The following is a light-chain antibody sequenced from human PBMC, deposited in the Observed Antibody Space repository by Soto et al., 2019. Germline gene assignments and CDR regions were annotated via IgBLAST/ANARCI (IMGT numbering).Light chain of an antibody. CDR1: SSDVGNYIF. Sequence: QSVLTQPASVSGSPGQSITISCTGTSSDVGNYIFVSWYRQHPGKAPKLMIYDINNRPSGVSNRFSGSKSGNTASLTISGLQAEDWDDYYCVSYTTSASYVFGTGTKVTVL. J-gene: IGLJ1*01. CDR2: DIN. V-gene: IGLV2-14*01. CDR3: VSYTTSASYV.